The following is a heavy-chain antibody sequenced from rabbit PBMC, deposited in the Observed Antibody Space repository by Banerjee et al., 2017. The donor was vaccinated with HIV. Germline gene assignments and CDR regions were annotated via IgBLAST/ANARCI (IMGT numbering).Heavy chain of an antibody. J-gene: IGHJ4*01. CDR1: GIDFSTYG. D-gene: IGHD1-1*01. CDR2: IYTGSSGTT. CDR3: ARGGLLLLGYASNSGYSSNL. V-gene: IGHV1S45*01. Sequence: QQQLEESGGGLVKPEGSLTLTCKASGIDFSTYGISWVRQAPGKGLEWIAYIYTGSSGTTYYASWAKGRFTISKTSSTTVTLQMTSLTAADTATYFCARGGLLLLGYASNSGYSSNLWGPGTLVTVS.